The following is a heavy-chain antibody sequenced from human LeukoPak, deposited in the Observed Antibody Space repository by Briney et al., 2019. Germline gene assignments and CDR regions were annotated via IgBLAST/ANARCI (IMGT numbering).Heavy chain of an antibody. CDR1: GFTFSNYW. CDR2: IKEAGSEK. V-gene: IGHV3-7*04. D-gene: IGHD6-13*01. Sequence: GGSLRLSCAASGFTFSNYWMSWVRQAPGKGLEFMANIKEAGSEKYYVDSVKGRFTISRDNDKNLVHLQMNSLRAEDTAVYYCARGGGMRSWYDFDYWGQGTLVIVSS. J-gene: IGHJ4*02. CDR3: ARGGGMRSWYDFDY.